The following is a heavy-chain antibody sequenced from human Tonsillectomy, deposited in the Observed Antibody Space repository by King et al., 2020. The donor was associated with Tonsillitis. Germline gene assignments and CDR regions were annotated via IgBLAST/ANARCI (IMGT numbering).Heavy chain of an antibody. CDR2: INPSGGST. D-gene: IGHD3-9*01. Sequence: VQLVESGAEVKKPGASVKVSCKASGYTFTSYYMNWVRQAPGQGLEWMGIINPSGGSTSYAQKFQGRVTMTRATSTSTVYMELSSLRSEDTAVYYCAGVVTYYDIPSENWFNPWGQATLVTVSS. V-gene: IGHV1-46*01. J-gene: IGHJ5*02. CDR1: GYTFTSYY. CDR3: AGVVTYYDIPSENWFNP.